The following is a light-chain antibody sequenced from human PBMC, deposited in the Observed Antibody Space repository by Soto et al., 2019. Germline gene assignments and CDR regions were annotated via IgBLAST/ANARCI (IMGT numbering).Light chain of an antibody. CDR3: SSYTTTSTPCV. CDR2: EVS. J-gene: IGLJ1*01. CDR1: SSDVGGYNY. V-gene: IGLV2-14*01. Sequence: QSVLTQPASVSGSPGQSITISCTGTSSDVGGYNYVSWYQQHPGKAPKLIIYEVSHRPSGASNHFSGYKSGNTASLTISGFQAEDEADYYCSSYTTTSTPCVFGTGTKVTVL.